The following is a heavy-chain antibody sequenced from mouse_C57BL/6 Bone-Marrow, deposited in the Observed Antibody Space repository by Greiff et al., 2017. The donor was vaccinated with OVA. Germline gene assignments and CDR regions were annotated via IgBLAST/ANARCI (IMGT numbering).Heavy chain of an antibody. D-gene: IGHD1-1*01. V-gene: IGHV1-59*01. CDR1: GYTFTSYW. J-gene: IGHJ1*03. Sequence: QVQLQQPGAELVRPGTSVKLSCKASGYTFTSYWMHWVKQRPGQGLEWIGVIDPSDSYTNYNQKFQGKDTLTVDTSSSTAYMQLSSLTSEDSAVYYCARSATVVDWYFDVWGTGNTVTVSS. CDR3: ARSATVVDWYFDV. CDR2: IDPSDSYT.